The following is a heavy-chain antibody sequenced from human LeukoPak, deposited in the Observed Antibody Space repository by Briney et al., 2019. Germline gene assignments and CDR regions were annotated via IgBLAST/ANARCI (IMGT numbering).Heavy chain of an antibody. CDR3: TRNSGRQDF. V-gene: IGHV4-59*01. CDR1: GGSISSYY. J-gene: IGHJ4*02. CDR2: IYYSGST. Sequence: SETLSLTCTVSGGSISSYYWSWIRQPPGKGLVWIGDIYYSGSTNYSPSLKSRVTMSVGTSKNQFSLRLSSVTAADTAVYFCTRNSGRQDFWGQGTLVTVSS. D-gene: IGHD1-26*01.